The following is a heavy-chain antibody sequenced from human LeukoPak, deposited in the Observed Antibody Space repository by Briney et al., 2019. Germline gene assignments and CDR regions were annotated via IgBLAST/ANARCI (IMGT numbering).Heavy chain of an antibody. CDR2: ISAYNGNT. J-gene: IGHJ4*02. CDR1: GGTFSSYA. V-gene: IGHV1-18*01. D-gene: IGHD3-10*01. CDR3: ARYEVPLGFDY. Sequence: GSSVKVSCKASGGTFSSYAISWVRQAPGQGLEWMGWISAYNGNTNYAQKLQGRVTMTTDTSTSTAYMELRSLRSDDTAVYYCARYEVPLGFDYWGQGTLVTVSS.